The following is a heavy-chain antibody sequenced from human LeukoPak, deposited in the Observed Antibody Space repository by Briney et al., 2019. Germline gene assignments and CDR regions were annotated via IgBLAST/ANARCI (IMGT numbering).Heavy chain of an antibody. V-gene: IGHV1-2*02. D-gene: IGHD4-17*01. CDR2: INPNSGVK. CDR1: GYTFTDYY. Sequence: ASVKVSCKASGYTFTDYYMHWVRQAPGQGLEWMGWINPNSGVKNYAQKFQGRVTMTRDTSIGTAYMELSRLRSDDTAVYYCARAVSGVTTSFDYWGQGTLVTVSS. CDR3: ARAVSGVTTSFDY. J-gene: IGHJ4*02.